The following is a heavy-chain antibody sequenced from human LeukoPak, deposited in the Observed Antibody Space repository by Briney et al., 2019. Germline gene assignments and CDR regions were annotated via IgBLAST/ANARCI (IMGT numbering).Heavy chain of an antibody. D-gene: IGHD3-10*01. CDR1: GFTVSSNY. CDR3: ARDQYYYGAHYYYGMDV. Sequence: GGSLRLSCAASGFTVSSNYMSWVRQAPGKGLEWVSVIYSGGSTYYADSVKGRFTISRHNSKNTLYLQMNSLRAEDTAVYYCARDQYYYGAHYYYGMDVWGQGTTVIVSS. CDR2: IYSGGST. J-gene: IGHJ6*02. V-gene: IGHV3-53*04.